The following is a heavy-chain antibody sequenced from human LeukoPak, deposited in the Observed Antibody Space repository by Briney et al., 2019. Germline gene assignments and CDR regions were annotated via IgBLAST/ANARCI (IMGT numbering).Heavy chain of an antibody. J-gene: IGHJ4*02. CDR3: ARGVGATNFDY. CDR1: GYTFTSYG. Sequence: AASVKVSCKASGYTFTSYGISWVRQATGQGLEWMGWMNPNSGNTGYAQKFQGRVTMTRNTSISTAYMELSSLRSEDTAVYYCARGVGATNFDYWGQGTLVTVSS. V-gene: IGHV1-8*02. CDR2: MNPNSGNT. D-gene: IGHD1-26*01.